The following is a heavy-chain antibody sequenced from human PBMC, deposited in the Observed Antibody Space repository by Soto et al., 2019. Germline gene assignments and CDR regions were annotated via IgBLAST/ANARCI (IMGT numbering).Heavy chain of an antibody. V-gene: IGHV1-69*08. J-gene: IGHJ3*02. CDR2: IIPILGTA. CDR1: GGTFSSYT. Sequence: QVQLVQFGAEVKKPGSSVKVSCKASGGTFSSYTISWVRHAPGQGLEWMGRIIPILGTANYAQNFQGRVTITVYKSTGTSYMEFSSLGSENTAVYYCASFGDCSGGSCCNRVDIWGQGTMVIVSS. D-gene: IGHD2-15*01. CDR3: ASFGDCSGGSCCNRVDI.